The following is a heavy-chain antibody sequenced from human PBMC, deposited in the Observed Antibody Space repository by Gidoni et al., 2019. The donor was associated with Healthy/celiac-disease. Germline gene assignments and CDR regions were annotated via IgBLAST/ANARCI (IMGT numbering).Heavy chain of an antibody. V-gene: IGHV3-9*01. CDR3: ATVVVKGGFDY. CDR1: GFTFDDYA. CDR2: ISWNSGSI. D-gene: IGHD2-21*01. Sequence: EVQLVESGGGLVQPGRSLRLSCAASGFTFDDYALHWVRQAPGKGLGWVSGISWNSGSIGYADSVKGRFTISRDNAKNSLYLQMNSLRAEDTALYYCATVVVKGGFDYWGQGTLVTVSS. J-gene: IGHJ4*02.